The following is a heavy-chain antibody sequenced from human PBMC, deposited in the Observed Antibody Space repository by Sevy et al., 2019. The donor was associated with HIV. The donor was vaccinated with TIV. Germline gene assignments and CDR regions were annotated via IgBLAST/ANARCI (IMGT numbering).Heavy chain of an antibody. CDR2: ISGSGGNT. Sequence: GGSLRLSCAASGFTFSSYAMSWVRQAPGKGLEWVSAISGSGGNTYNGDSVKGRFTISRDNSKNTLYLQMNSLRAEDTAVYYCAKDQNYCSSTSCYTADYYYGMDVWGQGTTVTVSS. CDR1: GFTFSSYA. D-gene: IGHD2-2*02. V-gene: IGHV3-23*01. J-gene: IGHJ6*02. CDR3: AKDQNYCSSTSCYTADYYYGMDV.